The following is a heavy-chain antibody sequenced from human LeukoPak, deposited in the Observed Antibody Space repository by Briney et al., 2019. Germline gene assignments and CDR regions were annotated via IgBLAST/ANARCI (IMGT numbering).Heavy chain of an antibody. V-gene: IGHV3-64D*06. CDR1: GFIFSSLR. Sequence: GGSLRLSCSASGFIFSSLRMHWVRQAPGKGLEYVSGISSDGSSTYYADSVKGRFTISGDNSKNTLFIQVSSLRPEDTAVYYCVNQISGWVYWGRGTLGTVSS. J-gene: IGHJ4*02. CDR3: VNQISGWVY. D-gene: IGHD6-19*01. CDR2: ISSDGSST.